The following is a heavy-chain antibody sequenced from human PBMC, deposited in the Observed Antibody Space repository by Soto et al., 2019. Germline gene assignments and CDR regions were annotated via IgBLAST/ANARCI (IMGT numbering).Heavy chain of an antibody. CDR3: ARDQLERHWFDP. J-gene: IGHJ5*02. CDR1: GGTFSSYA. Sequence: SVKVSCKASGGTFSSYAISWVRQAPGQGLEWMGGIIPIFGTANYAQEFQGRVTITADESTSTAYMELSSLRSEDTAVYYCARDQLERHWFDPWGQGTLVTVSS. D-gene: IGHD1-1*01. V-gene: IGHV1-69*13. CDR2: IIPIFGTA.